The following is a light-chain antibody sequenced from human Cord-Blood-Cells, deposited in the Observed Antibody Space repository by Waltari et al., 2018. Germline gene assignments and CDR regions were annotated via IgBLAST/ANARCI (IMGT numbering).Light chain of an antibody. CDR3: QQSYSTPHT. CDR1: QSISSY. V-gene: IGKV1-39*01. Sequence: DIQMTQSPSSLSASVGERVTITCRASQSISSYLNWYQQKPGKAPKLLIYAASSLQSGVPSRFSGSGSWTDFTLTISSLQPEDFATYYCQQSYSTPHTFGGGTKVEIK. CDR2: AAS. J-gene: IGKJ4*01.